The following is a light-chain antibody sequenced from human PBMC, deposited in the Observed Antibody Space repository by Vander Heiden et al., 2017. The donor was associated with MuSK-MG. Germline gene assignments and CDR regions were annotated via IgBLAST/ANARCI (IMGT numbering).Light chain of an antibody. CDR2: DVI. V-gene: IGLV2-11*01. J-gene: IGLJ3*02. Sequence: QSALTQPRSVSGSTGQSVTISCTGTSSDVGGYNFVSWYQHHPGKAPKLIIYDVIGRPSGVPARFSGSKSGNTASLTISGLRAEDEADYYCCSYAGTYTWVFGGGTKLTVL. CDR1: SSDVGGYNF. CDR3: CSYAGTYTWV.